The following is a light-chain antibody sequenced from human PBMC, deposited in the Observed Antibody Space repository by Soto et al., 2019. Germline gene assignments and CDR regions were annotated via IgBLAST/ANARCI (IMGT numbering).Light chain of an antibody. J-gene: IGKJ1*01. CDR3: QHYNSYPEA. V-gene: IGKV1-5*03. CDR1: QTISSW. CDR2: KAS. Sequence: DIYMTLSPSALSGSVGDRVTITCLASQTISSWLAWYQQKPGKAPKLLIYKASTLKSGVPSRFSGSGSGTEFTLTISSLQPEDFATYYCQHYNSYPEAFGQRTKV.